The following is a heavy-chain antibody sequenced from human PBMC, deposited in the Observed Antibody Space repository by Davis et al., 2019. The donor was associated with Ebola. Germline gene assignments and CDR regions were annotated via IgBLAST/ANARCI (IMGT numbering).Heavy chain of an antibody. J-gene: IGHJ6*02. Sequence: GGSLRLSCAASGFTFSSYSMNWVRQAPGKGLEWVSYISSSSSTIYYADSVKGRFTISRDNAKNSLYLQMNSLRAKDTAVYYCARALNLYSSSWYYYYGMDVWGQGTTVTVSS. CDR2: ISSSSSTI. CDR3: ARALNLYSSSWYYYYGMDV. D-gene: IGHD6-13*01. V-gene: IGHV3-48*04. CDR1: GFTFSSYS.